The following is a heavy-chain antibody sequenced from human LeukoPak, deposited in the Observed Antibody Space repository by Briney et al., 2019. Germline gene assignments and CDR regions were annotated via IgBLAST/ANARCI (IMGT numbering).Heavy chain of an antibody. Sequence: SQTLSLTCTVSGGSISSGGYYWSWIRQPPGKGLEWIGYIYHSGSTYYNPSLKSRVTISVDRSKNQFSLKLSSVTAADTAVYSCGRGGAIGYSFDCGGQGPLAT. J-gene: IGHJ4*02. V-gene: IGHV4-30-2*01. CDR2: IYHSGST. CDR3: GRGGAIGYSFDC. CDR1: GGSISSGGYY. D-gene: IGHD3-10*01.